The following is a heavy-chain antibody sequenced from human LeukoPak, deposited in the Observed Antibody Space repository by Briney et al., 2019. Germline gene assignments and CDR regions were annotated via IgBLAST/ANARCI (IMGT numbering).Heavy chain of an antibody. Sequence: ASVKASCKTSRYTFIGYYTHWVRQAPGQGLEWMGRIHPNNGGTNYAQKFQGRVTMTRDTSISTDYMELRRLRSDDTAVYYCARLGYCSGGNCYSGDGNAFDIWGQGTRVTVSS. J-gene: IGHJ3*02. CDR3: ARLGYCSGGNCYSGDGNAFDI. D-gene: IGHD2-15*01. CDR1: RYTFIGYY. CDR2: IHPNNGGT. V-gene: IGHV1-2*06.